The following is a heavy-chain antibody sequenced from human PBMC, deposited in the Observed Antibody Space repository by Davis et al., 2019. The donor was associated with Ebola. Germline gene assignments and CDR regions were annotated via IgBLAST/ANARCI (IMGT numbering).Heavy chain of an antibody. D-gene: IGHD2-15*01. CDR3: VREEGYCSGGSCYSGYFDY. Sequence: MPSETLSLTCAVYGGSFSGYYWSWIRQPPGKGLEWIGEINHSGSTNYNPSLKSRVTISVDTSKNQFSLKLSSVTAADTAVYYCVREEGYCSGGSCYSGYFDYWGQGTLVTVSS. J-gene: IGHJ4*02. CDR2: INHSGST. V-gene: IGHV4-34*01. CDR1: GGSFSGYY.